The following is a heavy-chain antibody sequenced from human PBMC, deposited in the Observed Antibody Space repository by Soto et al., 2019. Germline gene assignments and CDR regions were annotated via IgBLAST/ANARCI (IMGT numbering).Heavy chain of an antibody. CDR1: GFTFSSYA. Sequence: GGSLRLSCAASGFTFSSYAMHWVRQAPGKGLEWVAVISYDGSNKYYADSVKGRFTISRDNSKNTLYLQMNSLRAEDTAVYYCARSVEMATILGAFDIWGQGTMVTVSS. CDR2: ISYDGSNK. V-gene: IGHV3-30-3*01. J-gene: IGHJ3*02. CDR3: ARSVEMATILGAFDI. D-gene: IGHD5-12*01.